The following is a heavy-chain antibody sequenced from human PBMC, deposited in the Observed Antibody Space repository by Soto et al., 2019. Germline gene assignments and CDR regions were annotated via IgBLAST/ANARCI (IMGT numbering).Heavy chain of an antibody. D-gene: IGHD6-19*01. V-gene: IGHV4-4*02. CDR1: GVSISSNYY. J-gene: IGHJ4*02. Sequence: QVLLQESGPGLVQPSGTLSLSCVVSGVSISSNYYWGWVRQPPGKGLEWLGDISHIGSVNYNPSLKSRVTISMDTCQNQFSLKVNSVPAAVTAVYYCARSVGWYAIYYWGQGTLVIVSS. CDR3: ARSVGWYAIYY. CDR2: ISHIGSV.